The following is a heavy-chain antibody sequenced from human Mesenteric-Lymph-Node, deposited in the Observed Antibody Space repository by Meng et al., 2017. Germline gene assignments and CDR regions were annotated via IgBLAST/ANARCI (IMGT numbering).Heavy chain of an antibody. D-gene: IGHD3-22*01. J-gene: IGHJ4*02. CDR3: ARGDYYDSSGYIDY. CDR2: ISGRGTTI. Sequence: GESLKISCAASGFTFSSYEMNWVRQAPGKGLEWVSYISGRGTTIYYADSVKGRFTVSRDNAKNSLYLQMNSLRAEDTAVYYYARGDYYDSSGYIDYWGQGTLVTVSS. CDR1: GFTFSSYE. V-gene: IGHV3-48*03.